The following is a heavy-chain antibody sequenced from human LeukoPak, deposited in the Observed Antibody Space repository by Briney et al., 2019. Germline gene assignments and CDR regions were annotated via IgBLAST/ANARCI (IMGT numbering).Heavy chain of an antibody. CDR2: FSGSGGST. J-gene: IGHJ4*02. D-gene: IGHD5-18*01. Sequence: GGSLRLSCAASGFTFSTYAMSWVRQAPGKGLEWVSSFSGSGGSTYYADSVKGRFTISRDNSKNTLYLQMNSLRAEDTVVYYCAKDLGMQVWFPLWGQGTLVTVSS. CDR3: AKDLGMQVWFPL. CDR1: GFTFSTYA. V-gene: IGHV3-23*01.